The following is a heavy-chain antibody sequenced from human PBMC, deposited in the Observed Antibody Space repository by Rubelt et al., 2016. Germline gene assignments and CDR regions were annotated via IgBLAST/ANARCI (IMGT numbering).Heavy chain of an antibody. V-gene: IGHV3-7*01. CDR1: GFTFSDYA. J-gene: IGHJ4*02. CDR3: AREVGDSSGRGYYFDR. Sequence: EVQLVDSGGGLVQPGGSVRLSCAASGFTFSDYAMSWVRQAPGKGLEWVANIIKDGSQTNYLDSVKGRFSISRDHAKNTLYLQMNSLRAEDTAVYYCAREVGDSSGRGYYFDRWGQGTLVTVSS. CDR2: IIKDGSQT. D-gene: IGHD6-19*01.